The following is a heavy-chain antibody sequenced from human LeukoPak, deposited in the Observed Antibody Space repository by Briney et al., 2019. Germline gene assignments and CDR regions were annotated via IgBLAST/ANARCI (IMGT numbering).Heavy chain of an antibody. D-gene: IGHD1-14*01. CDR2: IYYSGST. Sequence: PSETPSLTCTVTGGSISSGGYYWTWIRQHPGKGLEWIGYIYYSGSTNYNPSLKSRVTISVDTSKNQFSLKLSSVTAADTAVYYCARGGRRIWDYYMDVWGKGTTVTVSS. CDR3: ARGGRRIWDYYMDV. CDR1: GGSISSGGYY. J-gene: IGHJ6*03. V-gene: IGHV4-61*08.